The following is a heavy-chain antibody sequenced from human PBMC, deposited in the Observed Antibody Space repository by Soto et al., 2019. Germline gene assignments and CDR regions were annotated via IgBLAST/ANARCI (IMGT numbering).Heavy chain of an antibody. CDR1: GFTFSSYA. J-gene: IGHJ6*02. Sequence: GGSLRLSCAASGFTFSSYAMHWVRQAPGKGLEWVAVISYDGSNKYYADSVKGRFTISRDNSKNTLYLQMNSLRAEDTAVYYCARVLRAHSNMYSSSSLGDYGMDVWGQGTTVTVAS. V-gene: IGHV3-30-3*01. CDR2: ISYDGSNK. D-gene: IGHD6-6*01. CDR3: ARVLRAHSNMYSSSSLGDYGMDV.